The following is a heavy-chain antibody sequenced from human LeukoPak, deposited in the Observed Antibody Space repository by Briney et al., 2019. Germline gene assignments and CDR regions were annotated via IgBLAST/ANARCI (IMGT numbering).Heavy chain of an antibody. D-gene: IGHD4/OR15-4a*01. CDR1: GFTFSSYW. CDR2: IKPDGSDK. CDR3: ATIRAQTFDI. J-gene: IGHJ3*02. Sequence: PGGSLRLSCVGSGFTFSSYWLNWVRQSPGKGLEWVANIKPDGSDKYYVDSARGRFTFSRDNAKNSAFLQMNSLRAEDTAIYICATIRAQTFDIWGQGTLVSVSS. V-gene: IGHV3-7*01.